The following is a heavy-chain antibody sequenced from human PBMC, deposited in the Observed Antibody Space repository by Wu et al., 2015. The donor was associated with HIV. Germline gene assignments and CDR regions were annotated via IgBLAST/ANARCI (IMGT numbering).Heavy chain of an antibody. Sequence: QAQLVQSGAEVKKPGASVKVSCKASGYTFTSYGISWVRQAPGQGLEWMGWISAYNGNTNYAQKLQGRVTMTTDTSTSTAYMELRSLRSDDTAVYYCARFQRGLGSYRSSWFDPGAREPWSPSPQ. J-gene: IGHJ5*02. CDR1: GYTFTSYG. CDR2: ISAYNGNT. V-gene: IGHV1-18*01. CDR3: ARFQRGLGSYRSSWFDP. D-gene: IGHD1-26*01.